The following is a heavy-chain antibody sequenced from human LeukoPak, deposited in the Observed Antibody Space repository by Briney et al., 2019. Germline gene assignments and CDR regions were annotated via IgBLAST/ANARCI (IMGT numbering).Heavy chain of an antibody. CDR2: INHSGST. CDR1: GGSFSGYY. Sequence: SETLSLTCAVYGGSFSGYYWSWIRQPPGKGLEWIGEINHSGSTNYNPSLKSRVTISVDTSKNQFSLKLSSVTAADTAVYYCAREPYCSSTSCYTGTGNWFDPWGQGTLVTVSS. V-gene: IGHV4-34*01. D-gene: IGHD2-2*02. CDR3: AREPYCSSTSCYTGTGNWFDP. J-gene: IGHJ5*02.